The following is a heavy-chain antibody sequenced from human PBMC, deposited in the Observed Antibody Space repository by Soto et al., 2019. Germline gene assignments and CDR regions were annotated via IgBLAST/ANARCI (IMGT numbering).Heavy chain of an antibody. V-gene: IGHV4-31*03. J-gene: IGHJ6*03. D-gene: IGHD5-18*01. Sequence: SETLSLTCTVSGGSISSGGYYWSWIRQHPGKGLEWIGYIYYSGSTYYNPSLKSRVTISVDTSKNQFSLKLSSVTAADTAVYYCARSVDTAMGYYYYYYMDVWGKGTTVTVSS. CDR1: GGSISSGGYY. CDR3: ARSVDTAMGYYYYYYMDV. CDR2: IYYSGST.